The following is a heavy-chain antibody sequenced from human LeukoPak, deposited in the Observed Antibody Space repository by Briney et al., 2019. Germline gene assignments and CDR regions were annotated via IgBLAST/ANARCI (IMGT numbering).Heavy chain of an antibody. CDR1: GGSISGSY. Sequence: SETLSLTCTVSGGSISGSYWSWIRQPPGKGLEWIAYMYNSGSTNYNPSLKSRVTISIDTSKNQFSLKLSSLTAADTAIYYCARGIESYGDYGYWGQGILVTISS. J-gene: IGHJ4*02. D-gene: IGHD4-17*01. CDR2: MYNSGST. V-gene: IGHV4-59*01. CDR3: ARGIESYGDYGY.